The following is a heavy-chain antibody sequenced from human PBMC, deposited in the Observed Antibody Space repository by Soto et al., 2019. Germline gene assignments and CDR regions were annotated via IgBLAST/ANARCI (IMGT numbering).Heavy chain of an antibody. CDR3: ARAKREYSGYVEHNWFDP. CDR2: ISAYNGNT. CDR1: GYTFTSYG. Sequence: VASVKVSCKASGYTFTSYGISWVRQAPGQGLEWMGWISAYNGNTNYAQKLQGRVTINPDTSKNQFSLQLNSVTPEDTAVYYCARAKREYSGYVEHNWFDPWGQGTLVTVSS. D-gene: IGHD5-12*01. J-gene: IGHJ5*02. V-gene: IGHV1-18*01.